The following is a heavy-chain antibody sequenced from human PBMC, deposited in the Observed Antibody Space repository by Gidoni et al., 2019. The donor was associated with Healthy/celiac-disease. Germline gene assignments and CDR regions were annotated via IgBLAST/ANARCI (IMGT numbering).Heavy chain of an antibody. J-gene: IGHJ4*02. CDR1: GGSFSGYY. CDR2: INHSGST. V-gene: IGHV4-34*01. D-gene: IGHD3-10*01. CDR3: AREATFGY. Sequence: QVQLQQWGAGLLKPSETLSLTCAVYGGSFSGYYWSWIRQPPGKGLEWIGEINHSGSTNYNPSLKSRVTISVDTSKNQFSLKLSSVTAADTAVYYCAREATFGYWGQGTLVTVSS.